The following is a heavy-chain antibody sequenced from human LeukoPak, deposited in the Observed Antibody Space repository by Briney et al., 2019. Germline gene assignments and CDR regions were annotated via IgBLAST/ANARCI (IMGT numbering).Heavy chain of an antibody. V-gene: IGHV1-69*13. CDR2: IIPIFGTA. Sequence: SVKVSCKASGYTFTSYGISWVRQAPGQGLEWMGWIIPIFGTANYAQKFQGRVTITADESTSTAYMELSSLRSEDTAVYYCARGSGYCTNGVCSVDDIWGQGTMVTVSS. D-gene: IGHD2-8*01. J-gene: IGHJ3*02. CDR1: GYTFTSYG. CDR3: ARGSGYCTNGVCSVDDI.